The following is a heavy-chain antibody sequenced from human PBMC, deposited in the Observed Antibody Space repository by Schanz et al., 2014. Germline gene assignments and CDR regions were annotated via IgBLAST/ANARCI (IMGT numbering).Heavy chain of an antibody. V-gene: IGHV3-23*04. J-gene: IGHJ4*02. CDR2: MNESHSTI. Sequence: EVQLAESGGGLVQPGGSLRLSCAASGFTFSSYAMSWVRQAPGKGLEWVSAMNESHSTIYYADSVRGRFTISRDNAENALFLQRNSMEAEDTAVDYWARKVVATIGGYYDNWGQGTLVIVSS. D-gene: IGHD5-12*01. CDR3: ARKVVATIGGYYDN. CDR1: GFTFSSYA.